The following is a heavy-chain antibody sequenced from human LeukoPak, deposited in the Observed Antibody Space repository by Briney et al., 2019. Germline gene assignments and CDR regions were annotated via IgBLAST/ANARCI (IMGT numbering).Heavy chain of an antibody. V-gene: IGHV4-4*07. CDR3: ATGDHSFDN. CDR1: GAPLTPYY. Sequence: SETLSLTCSVSGAPLTPYYWNWIRQPPGKGLEWIGRYASGSTTHNPSLKSQFTMSIDTSKNQISLKLTSVTAADTAVYYCATGDHSFDNWGQGTLVTVPP. D-gene: IGHD7-27*01. CDR2: YASGST. J-gene: IGHJ4*02.